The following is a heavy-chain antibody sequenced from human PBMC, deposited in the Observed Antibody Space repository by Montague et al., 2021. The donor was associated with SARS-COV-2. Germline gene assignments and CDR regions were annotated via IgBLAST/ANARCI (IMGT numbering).Heavy chain of an antibody. CDR3: ARGGTERSTTFGVVFFPLLDS. CDR2: IGHTGSF. V-gene: IGHV4-34*01. CDR1: GGSLSGHS. D-gene: IGHD3-3*01. Sequence: TRSLTCAVYGGSLSGHSWSWVRQAPEKGLEWIGDIGHTGSFKYNPSLKSRVTMSIDAAKNQFSLRMTSVTAADTSIYYCARGGTERSTTFGVVFFPLLDSWGQGTLVTVSS. J-gene: IGHJ4*02.